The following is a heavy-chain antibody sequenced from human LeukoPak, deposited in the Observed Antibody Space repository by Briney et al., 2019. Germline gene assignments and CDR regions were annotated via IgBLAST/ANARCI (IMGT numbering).Heavy chain of an antibody. J-gene: IGHJ3*02. CDR2: ISSSSSYI. V-gene: IGHV3-21*01. CDR1: GFTFSSYS. CDR3: ARTGTTALAFDI. Sequence: PGGSLRLSCAASGFTFSSYSMNWVRQAPGKGLEWVSSISSSSSYIYYADSVKGRFTITRDNAKNSLYLQMNSLRAEDTAVYYCARTGTTALAFDIWGQGTMVTVSS. D-gene: IGHD1-7*01.